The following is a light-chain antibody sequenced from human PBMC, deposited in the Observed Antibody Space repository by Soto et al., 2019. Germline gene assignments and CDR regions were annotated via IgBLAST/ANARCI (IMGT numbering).Light chain of an antibody. CDR1: NSDVGAYDY. Sequence: QSVLTQPASVSGSPGQSITISCTGTNSDVGAYDYVSWYQQHPDKAPKLMIYEVSNRPSGVSNRFSGSKSVNTATLTISGLQTEDEADYYCSSYTSSSTRVFGPGTKVTVL. J-gene: IGLJ1*01. V-gene: IGLV2-14*03. CDR3: SSYTSSSTRV. CDR2: EVS.